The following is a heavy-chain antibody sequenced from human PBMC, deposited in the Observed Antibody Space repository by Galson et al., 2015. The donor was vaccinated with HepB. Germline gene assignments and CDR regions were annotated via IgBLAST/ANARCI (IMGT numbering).Heavy chain of an antibody. J-gene: IGHJ4*02. CDR2: IRSKANSYAT. CDR3: TGSTTIFGV. D-gene: IGHD3-3*01. Sequence: SLRLSCAASGFTFSGSAMHWVRQASGKGLGWVGRIRSKANSYATAYAASVKGRFTISRDDSKNTAFLQMNSLRFEDTAVYYCTGSTTIFGVWGQGTLVTVSS. CDR1: GFTFSGSA. V-gene: IGHV3-73*01.